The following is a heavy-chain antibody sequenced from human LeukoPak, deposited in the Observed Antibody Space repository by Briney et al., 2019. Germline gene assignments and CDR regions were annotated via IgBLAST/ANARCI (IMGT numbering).Heavy chain of an antibody. CDR3: ARVRGSGFRSGSSCAKDPGYYYYMDV. Sequence: GGSLRLSCEGSGFSFSGYYMSWIRQAPGKGLEWVSYINPSGSTIYYADSVKGRFTISRDNAKKSPDLQMYSLRAEDTAVYYCARVRGSGFRSGSSCAKDPGYYYYMDVWGKGTTVTVSS. J-gene: IGHJ6*03. CDR2: INPSGSTI. CDR1: GFSFSGYY. D-gene: IGHD2-2*01. V-gene: IGHV3-11*01.